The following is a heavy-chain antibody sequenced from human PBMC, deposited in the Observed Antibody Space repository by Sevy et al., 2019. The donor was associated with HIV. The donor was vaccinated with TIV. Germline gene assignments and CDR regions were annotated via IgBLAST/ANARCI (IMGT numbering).Heavy chain of an antibody. V-gene: IGHV3-9*01. CDR1: GFTFDDYA. CDR3: TKDRSSGWSRGFPFDF. CDR2: ITWNSGGI. D-gene: IGHD6-19*01. J-gene: IGHJ3*01. Sequence: GGSLRLSCAASGFTFDDYAMHWVRQVPGKGLEWVSGITWNSGGIGYADSVKGRFTISRDNTKNSLYLQMNSLRAEDTALYYCTKDRSSGWSRGFPFDFWGQRTMVTVSS.